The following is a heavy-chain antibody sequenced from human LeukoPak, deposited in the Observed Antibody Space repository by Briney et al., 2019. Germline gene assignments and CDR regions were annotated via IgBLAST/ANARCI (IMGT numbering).Heavy chain of an antibody. J-gene: IGHJ3*02. CDR1: GGSFSGYY. CDR3: ARNPTRRWLQLSAFDI. V-gene: IGHV4-34*01. CDR2: INHSGST. Sequence: SETLSLTCAVYGGSFSGYYWSWIRQPPGKGPEWIGEINHSGSTNYNPSLKSRVTISVDTSKNQFSLKLSSVTAADTAVYYCARNPTRRWLQLSAFDIWGQGTMVTVSS. D-gene: IGHD5-24*01.